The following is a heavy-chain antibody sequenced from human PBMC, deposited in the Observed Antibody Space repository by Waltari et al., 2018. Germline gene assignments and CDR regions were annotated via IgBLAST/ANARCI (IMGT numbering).Heavy chain of an antibody. CDR1: GGSISSSTYY. J-gene: IGHJ4*02. CDR2: VYYSGST. Sequence: QVQLQETGPGLVKPSETLSLTCTVSGGSISSSTYYWGWSRQPPGKGLEWIGSVYYSGSTYYNASLKSRVTISVDTSKNQFSLKLTSVTAADTAVYYCARQAVAVAGRGFDCWGQGTVVSVSP. D-gene: IGHD6-19*01. V-gene: IGHV4-39*01. CDR3: ARQAVAVAGRGFDC.